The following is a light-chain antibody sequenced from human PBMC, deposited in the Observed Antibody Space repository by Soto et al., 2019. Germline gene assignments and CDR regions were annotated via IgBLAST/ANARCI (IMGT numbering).Light chain of an antibody. CDR3: HQYNNWTRT. CDR2: GAS. J-gene: IGKJ4*01. CDR1: HRVSSY. Sequence: EILMTKSPATLSVSPGESATLSCRASHRVSSYLAWYQQKLGQAPMLIIYGASNRAPGIPARFSGSGSGTLFTLTIISRHSEDLSVYFCHQYNNWTRTFGVGTKVEIK. V-gene: IGKV3-15*01.